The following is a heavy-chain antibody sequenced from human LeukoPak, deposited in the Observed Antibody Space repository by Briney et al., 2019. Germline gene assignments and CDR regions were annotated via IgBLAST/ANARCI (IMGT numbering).Heavy chain of an antibody. CDR2: IYYSGST. V-gene: IGHV4-39*07. J-gene: IGHJ4*02. CDR1: GGSISSSSYY. Sequence: SETLSLTCTVSGGSISSSSYYWGWIRQPPGKGLEWIGSIYYSGSTYYNPSLKSRVTISVDTSKNQFSLKLSSVTAADTAVYYCARDPWELLYFDYWGQGTLVTVSS. CDR3: ARDPWELLYFDY. D-gene: IGHD1-26*01.